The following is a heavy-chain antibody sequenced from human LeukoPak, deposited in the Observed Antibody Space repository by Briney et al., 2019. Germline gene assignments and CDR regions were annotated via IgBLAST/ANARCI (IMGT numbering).Heavy chain of an antibody. CDR3: ARHYGSGSYYRNAYFDY. CDR2: INHSGST. D-gene: IGHD3-10*01. J-gene: IGHJ4*02. Sequence: SETLSLTCADYGGSFSGYYWSWICQPPGKGLEWIGEINHSGSTNYNPSLKSRVTISVDTSKNQFSLKLSSVTAADTAVYYCARHYGSGSYYRNAYFDYWGQGTLVTVSS. CDR1: GGSFSGYY. V-gene: IGHV4-34*01.